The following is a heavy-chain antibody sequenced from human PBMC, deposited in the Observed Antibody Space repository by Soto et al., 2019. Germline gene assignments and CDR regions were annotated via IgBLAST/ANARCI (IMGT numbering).Heavy chain of an antibody. J-gene: IGHJ4*02. CDR2: INHSGST. V-gene: IGHV4-34*01. Sequence: QVQLQQWGAGLLKPSEALSLTCAVYGGSFSGYYWSWIRQPPGKGLEWIGDINHSGSTNYNPSLKRRFTISVDTSKNQFSLKLCSVTAADTAVYYSARKAYYYVSGSYYTYRAYYFDCWGQGTLVTVSS. CDR3: ARKAYYYVSGSYYTYRAYYFDC. CDR1: GGSFSGYY. D-gene: IGHD3-10*01.